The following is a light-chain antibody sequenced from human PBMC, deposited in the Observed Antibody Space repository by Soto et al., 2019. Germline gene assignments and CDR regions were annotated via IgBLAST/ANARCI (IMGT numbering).Light chain of an antibody. V-gene: IGLV1-44*01. Sequence: QSVLTQPPSASGTTGQRVTISCSGSSSDIGRNTVNWYQQLPETAPKLLIYRNNQRPSGVPDRFSGSKSGTSASLAISGLQSEDEADYYCAVWDDSLNGYVFGTGTKVTVL. CDR1: SSDIGRNT. J-gene: IGLJ1*01. CDR3: AVWDDSLNGYV. CDR2: RNN.